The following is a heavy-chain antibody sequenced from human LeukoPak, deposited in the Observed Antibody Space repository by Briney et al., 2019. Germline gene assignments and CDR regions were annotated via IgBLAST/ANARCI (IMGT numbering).Heavy chain of an antibody. V-gene: IGHV3-64D*08. Sequence: GGTLRLSCSASGFNFNNYAMNWVRQAPGKGLEYVSAISSNGGSTYYADSVKGRCTISRDNSKNTLYLQMSSLRAEDTAVYYCGLAAYYYDSSGSDDAFDIWGQGTMVIVSS. D-gene: IGHD3-22*01. CDR2: ISSNGGST. J-gene: IGHJ3*02. CDR1: GFNFNNYA. CDR3: GLAAYYYDSSGSDDAFDI.